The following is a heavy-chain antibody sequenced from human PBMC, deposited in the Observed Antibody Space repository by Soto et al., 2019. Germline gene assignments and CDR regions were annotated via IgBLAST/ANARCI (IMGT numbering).Heavy chain of an antibody. V-gene: IGHV1-2*02. J-gene: IGHJ4*02. CDR3: ASEQATAKPDGVDV. CDR1: GSTFSYYY. CDR2: INPNSGGT. Sequence: XSVKVSWTYSGSTFSYYYINWVRQAPGQGLEWMGWINPNSGGTNYSPKFQGGVTMTRDTSITTAYMELSRLRSGDTAVYYCASEQATAKPDGVDVWGQGTLVTVSS. D-gene: IGHD2-21*02.